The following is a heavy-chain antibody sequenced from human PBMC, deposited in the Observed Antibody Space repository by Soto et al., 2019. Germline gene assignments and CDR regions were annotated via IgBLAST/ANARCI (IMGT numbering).Heavy chain of an antibody. CDR3: ARGITIFGVVGYYYAMDV. J-gene: IGHJ6*02. Sequence: QVQLQESGPGLVKPSETLSLTCTVSGGSISSYYWSWIRQPPGKGLEWIGYIYYSGSTNYNPSLKSRVTISVDTSKNQFSLKLSSVTAADTAVYYCARGITIFGVVGYYYAMDVWGQGTTVTVSS. V-gene: IGHV4-59*01. CDR2: IYYSGST. CDR1: GGSISSYY. D-gene: IGHD3-3*01.